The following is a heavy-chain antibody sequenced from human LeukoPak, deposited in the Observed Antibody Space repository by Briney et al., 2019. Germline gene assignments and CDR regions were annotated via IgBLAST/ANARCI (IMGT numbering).Heavy chain of an antibody. V-gene: IGHV1-18*01. Sequence: ASVKVSCKASGYTFTSYGISWVRQAPGQGLEWMGWISAYNGNINYAQKFQGRVTMTTDIPTSTAYMEPRSLRSDDTAVYYCAKNTYCSSTSCYFQPWGQGTLVTVSS. CDR2: ISAYNGNI. J-gene: IGHJ5*02. D-gene: IGHD2-2*01. CDR1: GYTFTSYG. CDR3: AKNTYCSSTSCYFQP.